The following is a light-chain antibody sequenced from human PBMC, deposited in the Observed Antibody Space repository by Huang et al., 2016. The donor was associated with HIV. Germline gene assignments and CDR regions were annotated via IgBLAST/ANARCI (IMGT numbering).Light chain of an antibody. Sequence: EIVLTQSPATLSLSPGERATLSCRASQIVHSYLAWYQQKPGQAPRLLIYDSSNRATGIPARFSGSGSGTDFTLTISTLQSEDFAVYYCQQRSAWPLTFGGGTKVEI. CDR3: QQRSAWPLT. CDR1: QIVHSY. J-gene: IGKJ4*01. CDR2: DSS. V-gene: IGKV3-11*01.